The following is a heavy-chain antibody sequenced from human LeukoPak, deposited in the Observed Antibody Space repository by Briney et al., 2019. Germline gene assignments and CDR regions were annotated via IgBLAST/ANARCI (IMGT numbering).Heavy chain of an antibody. CDR2: IYYSGST. CDR3: ARDHPITFGGVIVTLWFDP. V-gene: IGHV4-39*02. D-gene: IGHD3-16*02. J-gene: IGHJ5*02. Sequence: SSETLSLTCTVSGGSISSSSYYWGWIRQPPGKGLEWIGSIYYSGSTYYNPSLKSRVTISVDTSKNQFSLKLSSVTATDTAVYYCARDHPITFGGVIVTLWFDPWGQGTLVTVSS. CDR1: GGSISSSSYY.